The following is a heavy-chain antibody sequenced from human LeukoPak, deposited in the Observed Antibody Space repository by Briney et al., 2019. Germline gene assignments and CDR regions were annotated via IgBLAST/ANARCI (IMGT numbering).Heavy chain of an antibody. CDR3: ARGGWVRPTRGSFDY. D-gene: IGHD1-1*01. V-gene: IGHV4-34*01. CDR2: INHSGST. Sequence: SETLSLTCAVYGGSFSGYYWSWIRQPPGKGLEWIGEINHSGSTNYNPSLKSRVTISVDTSKNQFSLKLSSVTAADTAVYYCARGGWVRPTRGSFDYWGQGTLVTVSS. CDR1: GGSFSGYY. J-gene: IGHJ4*02.